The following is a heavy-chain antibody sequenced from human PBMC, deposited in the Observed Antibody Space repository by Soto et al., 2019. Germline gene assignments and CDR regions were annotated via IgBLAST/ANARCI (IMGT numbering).Heavy chain of an antibody. Sequence: GGSLRLSCAASGFTFISYWMSWVLQAPWKGLEWVANIKQDGSEKYYVDSVKGRFTISRDNAKNSLYLQMNRLRAEDTAVYYCARAQKVYYDSSGYYDYYYVMDVWGQGTTVTVS. CDR1: GFTFISYW. CDR2: IKQDGSEK. CDR3: ARAQKVYYDSSGYYDYYYVMDV. J-gene: IGHJ6*02. V-gene: IGHV3-7*01. D-gene: IGHD3-22*01.